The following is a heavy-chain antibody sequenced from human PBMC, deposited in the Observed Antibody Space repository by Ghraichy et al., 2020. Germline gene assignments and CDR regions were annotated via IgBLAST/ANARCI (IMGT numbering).Heavy chain of an antibody. D-gene: IGHD2-15*01. CDR1: GGSIAGYH. J-gene: IGHJ4*02. Sequence: SETLSLTCSVYGGSIAGYHWSWIRQSPGKGLEWIGDINYVEVTNYNPSLESRVTISLDTYDNQFSLSLTSLTVADTGLYFCARGRYCGGGACYPRPSSFDHWGQGVPVTVSS. CDR3: ARGRYCGGGACYPRPSSFDH. V-gene: IGHV4-34*01. CDR2: INYVEVT.